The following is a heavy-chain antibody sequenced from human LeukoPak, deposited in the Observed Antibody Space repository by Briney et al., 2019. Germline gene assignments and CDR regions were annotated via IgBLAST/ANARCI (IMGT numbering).Heavy chain of an antibody. Sequence: SETLSLTCAVYGGSFSGYYWSWIRQPPGKGLEWIGEINHSGSTNYNPSLKSRVTISVDTSKNQFSLKLSSVTAADTAVYYCARLGASGYDAFDIWGQGTMVTVSS. CDR3: ARLGASGYDAFDI. D-gene: IGHD5-12*01. V-gene: IGHV4-34*01. CDR1: GGSFSGYY. J-gene: IGHJ3*02. CDR2: INHSGST.